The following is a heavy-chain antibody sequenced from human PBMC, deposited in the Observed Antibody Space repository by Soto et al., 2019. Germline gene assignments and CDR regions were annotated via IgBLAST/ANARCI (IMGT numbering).Heavy chain of an antibody. J-gene: IGHJ6*02. CDR2: ISYDGNNK. Sequence: QVQLVESGGGVVQPGRSLRLSCAASGFTFSSDAMYWVRQAPGKGLEWVAVISYDGNNKYYADSVKGRFTISRDNSKNTLYRQMNSLRDEDTAVYYCARAGCDGGSCYTLVGLRHGMAVWGQGTTVTVSS. CDR1: GFTFSSDA. V-gene: IGHV3-30-3*01. CDR3: ARAGCDGGSCYTLVGLRHGMAV. D-gene: IGHD2-15*01.